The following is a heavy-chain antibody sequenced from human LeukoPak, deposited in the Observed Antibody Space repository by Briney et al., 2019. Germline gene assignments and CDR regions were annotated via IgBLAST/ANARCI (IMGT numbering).Heavy chain of an antibody. CDR3: ARGYSGYDYDGYYYYYYYYMDV. D-gene: IGHD5-12*01. Sequence: SETLSLTCTVSGGSISSYYSSWIRQPPGKGLEWIGYIYYSGSTNYNPSLKSRVTISVDTSKNQFSLKLSSVTAADTAVYYCARGYSGYDYDGYYYYYYYYMDVWGKGTTVTVSS. V-gene: IGHV4-59*01. CDR2: IYYSGST. J-gene: IGHJ6*03. CDR1: GGSISSYY.